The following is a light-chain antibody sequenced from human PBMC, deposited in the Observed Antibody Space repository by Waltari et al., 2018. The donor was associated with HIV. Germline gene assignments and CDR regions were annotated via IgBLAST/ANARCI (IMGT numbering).Light chain of an antibody. CDR3: SSYTSSNTLV. CDR1: SRDVGGYDN. CDR2: EVY. Sequence: QSALTQPASVSGSPGQSITISCTGTSRDVGGYDNVSCYQQHPGKAPKLVIYEVYNRPSGISHRFSGSKSGNTASLTISGLQAEDEADYFCSSYTSSNTLVFGGGTKVTVL. V-gene: IGLV2-14*01. J-gene: IGLJ2*01.